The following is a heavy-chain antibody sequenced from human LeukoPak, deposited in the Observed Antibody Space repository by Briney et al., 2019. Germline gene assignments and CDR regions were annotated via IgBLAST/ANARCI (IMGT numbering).Heavy chain of an antibody. CDR3: AAEIGLELDI. D-gene: IGHD3-3*01. J-gene: IGHJ3*02. V-gene: IGHV4-59*01. CDR1: GGSISSSY. Sequence: TSETLSLTCNVSGGSISSSYWSWIRQPPGKGLEWIGYIYYSGSTNYNPSLKSRVTISVDTSKNQFSLKLSSVTAADTAVYYCAAEIGLELDIWGQGTMVTVSS. CDR2: IYYSGST.